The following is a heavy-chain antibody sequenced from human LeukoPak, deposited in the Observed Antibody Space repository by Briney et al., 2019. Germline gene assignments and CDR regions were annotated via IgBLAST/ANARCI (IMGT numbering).Heavy chain of an antibody. J-gene: IGHJ3*02. D-gene: IGHD5-12*01. CDR1: GGSISSYY. CDR2: IYYSGST. V-gene: IGHV4-59*01. CDR3: ARGSGPVWLGQQDDAFDI. Sequence: PSETLSLTCTVSGGSISSYYWSWIRQPPGKGLEWIGYIYYSGSTNYNPSLKSRVTISVDTSKNQISLKLSSVTAADTAVYYCARGSGPVWLGQQDDAFDIWGQGTMVTVSS.